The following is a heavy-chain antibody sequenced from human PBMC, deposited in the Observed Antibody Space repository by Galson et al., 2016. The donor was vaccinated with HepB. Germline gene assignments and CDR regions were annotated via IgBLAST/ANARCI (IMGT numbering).Heavy chain of an antibody. Sequence: SLRLSCAASGFTFSYHALHWVRQAPGKGLEWVAVISYDGSNKQYADSVKGRFTIARDNSKNTVYLQMSSLRAEDTAVYYCAGDRGLQGEAAGDYVDYWGQGTLVTVSS. CDR1: GFTFSYHA. J-gene: IGHJ4*02. CDR3: AGDRGLQGEAAGDYVDY. CDR2: ISYDGSNK. D-gene: IGHD6-13*01. V-gene: IGHV3-30*04.